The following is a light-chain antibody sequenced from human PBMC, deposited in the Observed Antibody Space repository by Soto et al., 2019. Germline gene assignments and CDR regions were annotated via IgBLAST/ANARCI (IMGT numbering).Light chain of an antibody. Sequence: DIQMTQSPSTLSASVGDRVTITCRASQSISSWLAWYQQKPGKAPKLLIYKASSLESGVPSRDSGSGSETEFTLTISSLQPDDFATYYCQQYNSYPWTFGQGTKVQIK. CDR3: QQYNSYPWT. CDR2: KAS. V-gene: IGKV1-5*03. CDR1: QSISSW. J-gene: IGKJ1*01.